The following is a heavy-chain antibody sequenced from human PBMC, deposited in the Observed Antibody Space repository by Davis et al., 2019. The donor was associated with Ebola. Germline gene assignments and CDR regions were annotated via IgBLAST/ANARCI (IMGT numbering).Heavy chain of an antibody. Sequence: LRLSCAVSGGSISSGGYSWSWIRQPPGKGLEWIGYIYHSGSTYYNPSLKSRVTISVDRSKNQFSLKLSSVTAADTAVYYCASEIYYYDSSGYGRSGAFDIWGQGTMVTVSS. CDR1: GGSISSGGYS. CDR3: ASEIYYYDSSGYGRSGAFDI. D-gene: IGHD3-22*01. V-gene: IGHV4-30-2*01. CDR2: IYHSGST. J-gene: IGHJ3*02.